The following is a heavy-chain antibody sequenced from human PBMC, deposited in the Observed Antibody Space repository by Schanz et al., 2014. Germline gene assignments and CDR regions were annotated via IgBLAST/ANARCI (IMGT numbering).Heavy chain of an antibody. Sequence: QVQLQESGPGLVKPSGTLSLTCTISRGSIGSTNWWSWLRQSPRKGLEWVAVIWYDGNNKFYADSVKGRFIISRDNSKNTLDLQMNSLRDEDTALYYCAKDMHKDYGGKPQAFDIWGQGTMVTVSS. CDR1: RGSIGSTNW. CDR3: AKDMHKDYGGKPQAFDI. D-gene: IGHD4-17*01. J-gene: IGHJ3*02. CDR2: IWYDGNNK. V-gene: IGHV3-33*06.